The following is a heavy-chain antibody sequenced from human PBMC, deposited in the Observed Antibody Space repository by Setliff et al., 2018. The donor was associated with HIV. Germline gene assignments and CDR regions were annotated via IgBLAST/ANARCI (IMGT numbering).Heavy chain of an antibody. CDR2: ISGSGTYT. D-gene: IGHD2-21*01. J-gene: IGHJ4*02. CDR3: ARDRNCGNGCYSSADH. Sequence: GGSLRLSCVTSGFTFTSHSMNWVRLRPGKGLEWVASISGSGTYTHYADSVRGRFTVSRDNAKNSLWLQLDSLKVEDTAVYYCARDRNCGNGCYSSADHWGLGTLVTVSS. CDR1: GFTFTSHS. V-gene: IGHV3-21*01.